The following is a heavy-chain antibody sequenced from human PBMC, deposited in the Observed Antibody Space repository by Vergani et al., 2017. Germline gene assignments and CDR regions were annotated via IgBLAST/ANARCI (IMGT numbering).Heavy chain of an antibody. CDR2: KSSRGRI. D-gene: IGHD2-15*01. V-gene: IGHV4-59*08. CDR3: ARGLVGAVAIPPIDS. CDR1: FDSIRNLY. J-gene: IGHJ4*02. Sequence: QVQLQESGPGLVKSSETLSLTCSVSFDSIRNLYCNWIRQPPGKGLEWIGHKSSRGRINYNPSLSSRVTVSVDASKNQFSLILNSVTVADTAVYYCARGLVGAVAIPPIDSWGQGLLVTVSS.